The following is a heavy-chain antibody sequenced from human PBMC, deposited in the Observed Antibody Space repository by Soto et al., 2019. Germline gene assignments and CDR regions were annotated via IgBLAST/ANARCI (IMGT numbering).Heavy chain of an antibody. CDR1: GYTFGDNL. V-gene: IGHV1-3*01. CDR2: INPDNGNT. D-gene: IGHD1-26*01. J-gene: IGHJ3*01. CDR3: VRVILFVGTRGNDAFED. Sequence: QVQLVQSGAEVRKPGASVNISCWASGYTFGDNLINWVRQAPGQSLEWMGWINPDNGNTKYSQTFQGRVTIPSHTSESKAYEQVTNLTADEAGDYSCVRVILFVGTRGNDAFEDWGQGTMVTVSS.